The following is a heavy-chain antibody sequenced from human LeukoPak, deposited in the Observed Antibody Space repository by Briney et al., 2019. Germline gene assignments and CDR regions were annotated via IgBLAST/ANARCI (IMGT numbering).Heavy chain of an antibody. CDR2: INHSRST. Sequence: SETLSLTCAVYGGSFSGYYWSWIRQPPGKGLEWIGEINHSRSTNYNPSLKSRVTISVDTSKNQFSLKLSSVTAADTAVYYCAALASYGDALDIWGQGTMVTVSS. J-gene: IGHJ3*02. CDR1: GGSFSGYY. V-gene: IGHV4-34*01. D-gene: IGHD2-8*01. CDR3: AALASYGDALDI.